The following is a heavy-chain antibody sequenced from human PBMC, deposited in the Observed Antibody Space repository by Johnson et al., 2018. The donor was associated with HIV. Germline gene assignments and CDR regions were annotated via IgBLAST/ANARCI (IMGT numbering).Heavy chain of an antibody. CDR2: IKQDGSEK. J-gene: IGHJ3*02. CDR3: AREGGIAAAGTDAFDI. Sequence: VESGGGLVQPGGSLRLSCAASGFTFSSYWMSWVRQAPGKGLEWVANIKQDGSEKYYVDSVKGRFTISRDNAKNSLYLQMNSLRAEDTAVYYCAREGGIAAAGTDAFDIWGQGTMVTVSS. CDR1: GFTFSSYW. D-gene: IGHD6-13*01. V-gene: IGHV3-7*01.